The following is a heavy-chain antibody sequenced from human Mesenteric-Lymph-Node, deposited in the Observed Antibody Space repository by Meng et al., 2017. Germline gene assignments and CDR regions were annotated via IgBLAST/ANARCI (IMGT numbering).Heavy chain of an antibody. D-gene: IGHD4-17*01. J-gene: IGHJ4*02. V-gene: IGHV3-48*03. CDR1: GFTFSSYE. CDR3: VRGYGDYSSNYYFDY. Sequence: GESLKISCVASGFTFSSYEMNWVRQAPGKGLEWVSYISSGTTIYYADSVKGRFTISRDNAKKSLYLQMNSLRAEDTVVYYCVRGYGDYSSNYYFDYWGQGTLVTVSS. CDR2: ISSGTTI.